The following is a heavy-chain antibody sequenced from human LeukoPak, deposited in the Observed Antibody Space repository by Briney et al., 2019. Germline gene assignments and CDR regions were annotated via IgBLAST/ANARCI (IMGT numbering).Heavy chain of an antibody. Sequence: SETLSLTCTVSGASVSSYYWSWFRQPPGKGLEWIGYIDNSGSTNYNPSLRSRVTISVDKSKNQFSLKLSSVTAADTAVYYCARFRDYYMDVWGKGTTVTVSS. V-gene: IGHV4-59*02. CDR2: IDNSGST. J-gene: IGHJ6*03. CDR3: ARFRDYYMDV. CDR1: GASVSSYY.